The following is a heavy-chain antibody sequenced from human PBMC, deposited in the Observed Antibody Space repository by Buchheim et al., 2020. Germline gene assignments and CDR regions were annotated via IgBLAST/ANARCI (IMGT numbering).Heavy chain of an antibody. V-gene: IGHV3-15*01. CDR1: EFTFTNAW. J-gene: IGHJ4*02. Sequence: EVQLVESGGDLVKPGESLRLSCAASEFTFTNAWMSWIRQAPGKGLEWVCRIRSSTDGGTTDYAVPVKCRFTISRDDSENTLYLQMNSLKTEDTAVYYCTTLMKSARLSSDYWGQGTL. D-gene: IGHD6-6*01. CDR2: IRSSTDGGTT. CDR3: TTLMKSARLSSDY.